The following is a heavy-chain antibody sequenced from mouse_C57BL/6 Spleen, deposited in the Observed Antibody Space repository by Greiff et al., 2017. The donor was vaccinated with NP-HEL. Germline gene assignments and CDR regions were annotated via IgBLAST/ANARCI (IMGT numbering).Heavy chain of an antibody. CDR1: GFSLTSYG. D-gene: IGHD2-1*01. Sequence: QVHVKQSGPGLVQPSQSLSITCTVSGFSLTSYGVHWVRQSPGKGLEWLGVIWRGGSTDYNAAFMSRLSITKDNSKSQVFFKMNSLQADDTAIYYCAKVYRYYYAMDYWGQGTSVTVSS. CDR3: AKVYRYYYAMDY. J-gene: IGHJ4*01. V-gene: IGHV2-5*01. CDR2: IWRGGST.